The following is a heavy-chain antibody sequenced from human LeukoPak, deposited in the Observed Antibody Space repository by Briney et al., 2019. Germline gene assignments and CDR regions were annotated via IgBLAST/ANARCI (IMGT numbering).Heavy chain of an antibody. V-gene: IGHV1-8*02. D-gene: IGHD1-26*01. Sequence: ASVKVSCKASGYTFTGYYMHWVRQATGQGLEWMGWMNPNSGNTGYAQKFQGRVTMTRNTSISTAYMELSSLRSEDTAVYYCARGVRSGSYNFDYWGQGTLVTVSS. CDR3: ARGVRSGSYNFDY. CDR1: GYTFTGYY. CDR2: MNPNSGNT. J-gene: IGHJ4*02.